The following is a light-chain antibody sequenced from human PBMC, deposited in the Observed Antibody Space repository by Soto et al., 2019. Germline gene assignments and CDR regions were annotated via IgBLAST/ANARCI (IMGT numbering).Light chain of an antibody. J-gene: IGLJ2*01. CDR2: DVT. V-gene: IGLV2-11*01. Sequence: QSALTQPRSVSGSPGQSVTISCTGTSSDVGCYNSVSWYQHHPGKAPKLMIYDVTKRPSGVPDRFSGSKSGNTASLTISGLQAEDEADYYCCSYAGSRVVFGGGTKLTVL. CDR3: CSYAGSRVV. CDR1: SSDVGCYNS.